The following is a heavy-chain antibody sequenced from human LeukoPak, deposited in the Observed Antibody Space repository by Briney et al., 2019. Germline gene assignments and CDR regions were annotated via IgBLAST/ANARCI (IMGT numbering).Heavy chain of an antibody. CDR1: GYSISSGYY. CDR3: ARHIAAAADTFDY. J-gene: IGHJ4*02. D-gene: IGHD6-13*01. Sequence: PSETLSLTCTVSGYSISSGYYWGWIRQPPGKGLEWIGSIYHSGSTYYNPSLKSRVTISVDTSKNQFSLKLSSVTAADTAVYYCARHIAAAADTFDYWGQGTLVTVSS. V-gene: IGHV4-38-2*02. CDR2: IYHSGST.